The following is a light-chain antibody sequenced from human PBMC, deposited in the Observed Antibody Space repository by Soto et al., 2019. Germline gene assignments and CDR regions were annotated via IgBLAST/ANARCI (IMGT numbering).Light chain of an antibody. Sequence: SVLTRPPSASRTPGQRATISCSGSTSNSGTNYVSWYQQVPGTAPNLLIYRNNQRPSGVPARFSGSKSGTSASLAISGLRSEDEADFYCLTWDDSLSGQVFGTGTRSPS. V-gene: IGLV1-47*01. CDR2: RNN. CDR1: TSNSGTNY. CDR3: LTWDDSLSGQV. J-gene: IGLJ1*01.